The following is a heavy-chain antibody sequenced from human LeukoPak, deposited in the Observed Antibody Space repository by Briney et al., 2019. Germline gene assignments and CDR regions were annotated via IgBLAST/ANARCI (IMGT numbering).Heavy chain of an antibody. CDR1: GGSVTSGGYS. D-gene: IGHD3-22*01. J-gene: IGHJ4*02. Sequence: PSETLSLTCVVSGGSVTSGGYSWTWIRQPPGKGLEWIGYIYHSGNTYYNPSLKSRVTISVDRPENQFSLKLSSVTAADTAVYYCASVVTDYYDSSGYYDYWGQGALVTVSS. CDR3: ASVVTDYYDSSGYYDY. V-gene: IGHV4-30-2*01. CDR2: IYHSGNT.